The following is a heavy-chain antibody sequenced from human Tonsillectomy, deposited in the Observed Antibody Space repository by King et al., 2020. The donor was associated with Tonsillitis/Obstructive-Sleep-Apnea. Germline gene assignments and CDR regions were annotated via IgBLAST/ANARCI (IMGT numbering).Heavy chain of an antibody. V-gene: IGHV4-59*08. Sequence: QLQESGPGLVKPSETLSLTCTVSGGSISSYYWSWIRQPPGKGLEWIGYIFSSGSTNYNPSLKSRVTISVDTSKNQFSLKLSSVTAADTAVYYCARQYNVYNWFRPWGQGTLVTLSS. J-gene: IGHJ5*02. CDR3: ARQYNVYNWFRP. CDR2: IFSSGST. D-gene: IGHD1-14*01. CDR1: GGSISSYY.